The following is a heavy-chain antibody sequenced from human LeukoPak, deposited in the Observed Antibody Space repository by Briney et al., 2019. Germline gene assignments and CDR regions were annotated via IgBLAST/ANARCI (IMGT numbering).Heavy chain of an antibody. J-gene: IGHJ4*02. D-gene: IGHD3-10*01. V-gene: IGHV3-23*01. Sequence: GGSLRLSCAASGFTFSSYAMSWVRQAPGKGLERVSAISGSGGSTYYADSVKGRFTISRDNSKNTLYLQMNNLRAEDTAVYYCAKGRFAVRGGLDYWGQGTLVTVSS. CDR1: GFTFSSYA. CDR2: ISGSGGST. CDR3: AKGRFAVRGGLDY.